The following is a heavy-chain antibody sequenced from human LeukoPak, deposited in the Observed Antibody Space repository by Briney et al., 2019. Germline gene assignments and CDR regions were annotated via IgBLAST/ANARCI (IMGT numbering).Heavy chain of an antibody. D-gene: IGHD3-22*01. CDR2: ISYDGSNK. Sequence: PGRSLRLSCAASGFTFSSYAMHWVRQAPGKGLEWVAVISYDGSNKCYADSVKGRFTISRDNSKNTLYLQMNSLRAEDTAVYYCARDWGEYYDSSGYPSLVDYWGQGTLVTVSS. V-gene: IGHV3-30*04. J-gene: IGHJ4*02. CDR1: GFTFSSYA. CDR3: ARDWGEYYDSSGYPSLVDY.